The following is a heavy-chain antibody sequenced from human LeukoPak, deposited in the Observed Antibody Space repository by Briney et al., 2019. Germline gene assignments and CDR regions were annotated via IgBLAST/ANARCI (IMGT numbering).Heavy chain of an antibody. V-gene: IGHV3-33*01. CDR2: IWYDGSNK. J-gene: IGHJ4*02. Sequence: PGGSLRLSCAASGFTFSSSGMHWVRQAPGKGLEWVAVIWYDGSNKYYADSVKGRFTISRDNSKNTLYLQMNSLRAEDTAVYFCARDLLRYYYDASGLDYWGQGALVTVSS. CDR1: GFTFSSSG. D-gene: IGHD3-22*01. CDR3: ARDLLRYYYDASGLDY.